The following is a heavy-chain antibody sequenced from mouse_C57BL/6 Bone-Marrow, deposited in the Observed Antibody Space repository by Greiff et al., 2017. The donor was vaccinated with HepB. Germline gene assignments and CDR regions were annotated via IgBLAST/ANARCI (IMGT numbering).Heavy chain of an antibody. V-gene: IGHV14-4*01. D-gene: IGHD2-4*01. Sequence: EVQLQQSGAELVRPGASVKLSCTASGFNIKDDYMHWVKQRPEQGLEWIGWIDPENGDTEYASKFQGKATIAADTSSNTAYLQLSSLTSEDTAVYYGTRDDYVLFAYWGQGTLVTVSA. CDR2: IDPENGDT. J-gene: IGHJ3*01. CDR3: TRDDYVLFAY. CDR1: GFNIKDDY.